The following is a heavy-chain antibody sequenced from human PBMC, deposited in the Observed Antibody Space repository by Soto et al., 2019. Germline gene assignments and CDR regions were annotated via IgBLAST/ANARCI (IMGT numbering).Heavy chain of an antibody. CDR1: GFTFSSYE. D-gene: IGHD2-2*01. CDR2: ISSSGSTI. V-gene: IGHV3-48*03. J-gene: IGHJ6*02. CDR3: ASTGLFQPVGMDV. Sequence: LRLSCAASGFTFSSYEMNWVRQAPGKGLEWVSYISSSGSTIYYADSVKGRFTISRDNAKNSLYLQMNSLRAEDTAVYYCASTGLFQPVGMDVWGQGTTVTVSS.